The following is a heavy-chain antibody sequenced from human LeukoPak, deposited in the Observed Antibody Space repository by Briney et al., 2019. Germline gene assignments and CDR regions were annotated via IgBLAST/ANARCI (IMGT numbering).Heavy chain of an antibody. CDR3: AGDRGHSGYDLYDY. Sequence: GGSLRLSCAASGLSFRNYWMGWVRQAPGKGLEWVANIKHDGSEIYYVDSVEGRFTISRDTAKDSLYLQMNSLRVEDTAVYYCAGDRGHSGYDLYDYWGQGALVTVSS. CDR2: IKHDGSEI. D-gene: IGHD5-12*01. CDR1: GLSFRNYW. J-gene: IGHJ4*02. V-gene: IGHV3-7*01.